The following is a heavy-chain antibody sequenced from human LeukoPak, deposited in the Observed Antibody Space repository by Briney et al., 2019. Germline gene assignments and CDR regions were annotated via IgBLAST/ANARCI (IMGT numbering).Heavy chain of an antibody. V-gene: IGHV4-59*01. CDR3: ARVAILDWFDP. CDR1: GGSISSYY. Sequence: PSETLSLTCTVSGGSISSYYWSWIRQAPGKGLEWIGYIYYSGSTNYNPSLKSRVTISVDTSKNQFSLKLSSVTAADTAVYYCARVAILDWFDPWGQGTLVTVSS. J-gene: IGHJ5*02. CDR2: IYYSGST. D-gene: IGHD3-3*01.